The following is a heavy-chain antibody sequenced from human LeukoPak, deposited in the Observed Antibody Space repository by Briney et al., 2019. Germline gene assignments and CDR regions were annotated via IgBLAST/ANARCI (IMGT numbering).Heavy chain of an antibody. CDR2: IWYDGSNK. CDR3: ARGALYYDFWSGYYTEY. Sequence: QTGGSLRLSCAASGFTFSSYGMHWARQDPGKGLEWVAVIWYDGSNKYYADSVKGRFTISRDNSKNTLYLQMNSLRAEDTAVYYCARGALYYDFWSGYYTEYWGQGTLVTVSS. CDR1: GFTFSSYG. D-gene: IGHD3-3*01. V-gene: IGHV3-33*01. J-gene: IGHJ4*02.